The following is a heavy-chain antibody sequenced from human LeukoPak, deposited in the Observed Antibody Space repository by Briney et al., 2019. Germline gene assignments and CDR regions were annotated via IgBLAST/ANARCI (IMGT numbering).Heavy chain of an antibody. D-gene: IGHD6-25*01. J-gene: IGHJ1*01. CDR3: AKDIGRGYPAEYFQH. V-gene: IGHV3-9*01. CDR2: ISWNSGSI. CDR1: GFTFDDYA. Sequence: PGRSLRLSCAASGFTFDDYAMHWVRQAPGKGLEWVSGISWNSGSIGYADSVKGRFTISRDNAKNSLYLQMNSLRAEDTALYYCAKDIGRGYPAEYFQHWGQGTLVTVSS.